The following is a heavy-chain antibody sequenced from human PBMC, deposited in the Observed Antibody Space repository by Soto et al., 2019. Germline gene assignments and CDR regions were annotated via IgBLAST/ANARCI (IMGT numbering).Heavy chain of an antibody. V-gene: IGHV3-74*01. Sequence: VQLVESGGGLVQPGGSLRLSCAASGFTFSSYWMHWVRQATGKGLVWVSRINTDGRSTSYADSVKGRFTIFRDNAKNTLYLQMNSLRAEDTAVYYCARVGVGSYHFDFWGQGTLVTVSA. CDR3: ARVGVGSYHFDF. CDR2: INTDGRST. D-gene: IGHD3-10*01. CDR1: GFTFSSYW. J-gene: IGHJ4*02.